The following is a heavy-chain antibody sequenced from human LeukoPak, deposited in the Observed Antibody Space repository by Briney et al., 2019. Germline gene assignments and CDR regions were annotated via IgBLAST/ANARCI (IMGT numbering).Heavy chain of an antibody. CDR3: ARGGASVFDI. CDR2: IVNDGTIT. Sequence: PGGSLRLSCAASGFTFSSYSMHWVRQAPGKGLVWLSLIVNDGTITTYAHSVKGRFTISRDNAKNTMYLQMSSLRAEDTAVYYCARGGASVFDIWGQGTMVTVSS. CDR1: GFTFSSYS. V-gene: IGHV3-74*01. J-gene: IGHJ3*02. D-gene: IGHD4-17*01.